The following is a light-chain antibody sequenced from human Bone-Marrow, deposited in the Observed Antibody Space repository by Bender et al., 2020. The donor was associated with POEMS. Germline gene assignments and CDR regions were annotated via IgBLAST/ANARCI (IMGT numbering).Light chain of an antibody. V-gene: IGLV2-23*02. CDR3: CSYAGSSTLV. J-gene: IGLJ2*01. CDR2: EVT. CDR1: SRDVGSYNL. Sequence: QSALTQPPSVSGSPGQSVTISCTGTSRDVGSYNLVSWYQQHPDKAPKLMIYEVTKWPSGVSNRFSGSKSGNTASLTISGLQAEDEADYYCCSYAGSSTLVFGGGTKLTVL.